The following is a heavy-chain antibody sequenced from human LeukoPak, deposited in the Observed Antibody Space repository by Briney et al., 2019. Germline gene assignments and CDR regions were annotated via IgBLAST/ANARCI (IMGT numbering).Heavy chain of an antibody. J-gene: IGHJ3*02. CDR2: IYPGDSDT. CDR1: GYIFTTYW. CDR3: ARLGGYSSSWSDAFDI. D-gene: IGHD6-13*01. Sequence: GESLKISCKGSGYIFTTYWIGWVRQMPGKGLEWMGIIYPGDSDTRYSPSFQGQVTISADKSISTAYLQWSSLKASDTAMYYCARLGGYSSSWSDAFDIWGQGTMVTVSS. V-gene: IGHV5-51*01.